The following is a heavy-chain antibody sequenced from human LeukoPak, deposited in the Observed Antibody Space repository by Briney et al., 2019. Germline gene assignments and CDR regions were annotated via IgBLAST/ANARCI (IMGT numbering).Heavy chain of an antibody. CDR3: TRRGPDTIVVVSPFDY. CDR1: GGSITGCGYY. Sequence: SETLSLTCSVSGGSITGCGYYWGWIRQRPGKGLEWIGSIYHSGKTNYNPSLKRRVLISVDTSKKQFSLKLTSVTAADTAVYYCTRRGPDTIVVVSPFDYWGQGTQVTVSS. CDR2: IYHSGKT. D-gene: IGHD3-22*01. V-gene: IGHV4-39*01. J-gene: IGHJ4*02.